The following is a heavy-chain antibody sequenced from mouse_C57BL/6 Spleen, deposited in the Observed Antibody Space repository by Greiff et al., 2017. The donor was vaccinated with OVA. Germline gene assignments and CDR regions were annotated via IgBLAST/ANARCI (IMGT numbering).Heavy chain of an antibody. D-gene: IGHD1-1*01. CDR2: INPNNGGT. CDR3: ARATTVVGADIDY. Sequence: VQLQQSGPELVKPGASVKIPCKASGYTFTDYNMDWVKQSHGKSLEWIGDINPNNGGTIYNQKFKGKATLTVATSSSTAYMELRSLTSEDTAVYYCARATTVVGADIDYWGQGTTLTVSS. J-gene: IGHJ2*01. V-gene: IGHV1-18*01. CDR1: GYTFTDYN.